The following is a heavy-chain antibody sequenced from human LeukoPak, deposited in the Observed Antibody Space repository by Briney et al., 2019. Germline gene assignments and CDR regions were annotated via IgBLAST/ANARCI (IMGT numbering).Heavy chain of an antibody. V-gene: IGHV3-21*01. CDR3: ASSPFLRSAFDS. J-gene: IGHJ4*02. Sequence: GGSLRLSCAASGFTFSSYSMNWVRQAPGRGLEWVSSISSSSGYIYYADSVKGRFTISRDNAKNSLYLQMNSLRAEDTAVYYCASSPFLRSAFDSWGQGTLVTVSS. D-gene: IGHD4-17*01. CDR1: GFTFSSYS. CDR2: ISSSSGYI.